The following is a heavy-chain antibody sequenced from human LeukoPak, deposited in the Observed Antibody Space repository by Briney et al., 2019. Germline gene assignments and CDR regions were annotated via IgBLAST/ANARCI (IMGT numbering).Heavy chain of an antibody. Sequence: PSETLSLTCAVSGYSISSGYYWGWIRQPPGKGLEWIGRIYHSGSTYYNPSLKSRVTISVDTSKNQFSLKLSSVTAADTAVYYCAMPGDEVYYDILTGYSKYYFDYWGQGTLVTVST. CDR1: GYSISSGYY. V-gene: IGHV4-38-2*01. CDR3: AMPGDEVYYDILTGYSKYYFDY. J-gene: IGHJ4*02. D-gene: IGHD3-9*01. CDR2: IYHSGST.